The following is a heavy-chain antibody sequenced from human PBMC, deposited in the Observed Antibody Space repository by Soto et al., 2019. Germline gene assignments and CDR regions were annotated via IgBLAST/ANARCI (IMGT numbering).Heavy chain of an antibody. CDR1: GGCISSYY. CDR2: IYYSGRT. Sequence: PSETLSLTCTVSGGCISSYYWSWIRQPPGKGLEWIGYIYYSGRTNYNPSLKSRVTISVDTSKNQFSLKLSSVTAADTAVYYCARDARGSYSGYYYYYGIDVWGQEIPVNTSS. J-gene: IGHJ6*02. D-gene: IGHD1-26*01. CDR3: ARDARGSYSGYYYYYGIDV. V-gene: IGHV4-59*01.